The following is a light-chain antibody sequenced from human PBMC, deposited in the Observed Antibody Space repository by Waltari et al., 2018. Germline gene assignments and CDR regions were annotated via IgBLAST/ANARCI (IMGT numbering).Light chain of an antibody. CDR1: NSNIGNNY. CDR3: GTWDSSLSAVV. V-gene: IGLV1-51*02. CDR2: ENN. J-gene: IGLJ3*02. Sequence: QSVLTQPPSVSAAPRQKVTISCSGSNSNIGNNYVSWYQQLPGTAPKLLIYENNKRPSWIPDRVSGSKSGTSATLGITGPQTGDEAEYYCGTWDSSLSAVVFGGGTKLTVL.